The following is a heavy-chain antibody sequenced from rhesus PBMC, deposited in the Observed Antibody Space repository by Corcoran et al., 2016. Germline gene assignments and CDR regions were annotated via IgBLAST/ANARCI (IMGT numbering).Heavy chain of an antibody. Sequence: EVQLVQSGAEVKKPGASVKISCKASGYTFTDYYLHWVRPAPGKGLEWMGPVDTEDGEAHHAQKFQDRVTTPADTSTDPAYMELSSLRSEDTAVYYCATTIVVITSAFDYWGQGVLVTVSS. J-gene: IGHJ4*01. V-gene: IGHV1-111*02. CDR1: GYTFTDYY. CDR3: ATTIVVITSAFDY. D-gene: IGHD3-28*01. CDR2: VDTEDGEA.